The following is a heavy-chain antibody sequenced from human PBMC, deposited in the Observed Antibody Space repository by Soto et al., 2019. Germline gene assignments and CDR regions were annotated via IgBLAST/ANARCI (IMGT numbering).Heavy chain of an antibody. J-gene: IGHJ4*02. V-gene: IGHV3-21*01. CDR1: GFTFSGHT. Sequence: EVQLVDSGGGLVKPGGSLRLSCAASGFTFSGHTINWVRQAPGKGLEWVSSVSRSSSYIYYADSVKGRFTVSRDDAEKSLYLQMNSLRAEDTAIYYCARCMGFDGSGYAFFDSWGQGTQVTVSS. CDR3: ARCMGFDGSGYAFFDS. CDR2: VSRSSSYI. D-gene: IGHD3-10*01.